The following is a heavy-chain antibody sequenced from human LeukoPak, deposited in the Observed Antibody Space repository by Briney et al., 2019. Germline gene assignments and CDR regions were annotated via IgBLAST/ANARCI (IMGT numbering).Heavy chain of an antibody. Sequence: PGGSLRLSCAASGFTFSDYSMTWVRQAPGKGLEWVSTIRADGSRTYYADSVKGRFTISRDNSKTTLSLQMNSLRAEDTALYYCAKGGYTTPFDYWGQGTLVTVSS. D-gene: IGHD2-2*02. CDR1: GFTFSDYS. J-gene: IGHJ4*02. V-gene: IGHV3-23*01. CDR3: AKGGYTTPFDY. CDR2: IRADGSRT.